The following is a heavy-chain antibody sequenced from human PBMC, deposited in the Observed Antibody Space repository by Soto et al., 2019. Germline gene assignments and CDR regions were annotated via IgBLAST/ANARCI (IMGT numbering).Heavy chain of an antibody. CDR1: GFTFRSYA. CDR2: ISASGGST. V-gene: IGHV3-23*01. D-gene: IGHD3-22*01. CDR3: AKVRRITMIVEVITEFDY. J-gene: IGHJ4*02. Sequence: EVQLLESGGGLVQPGGSLRLSCAASGFTFRSYAMNWVRQAPGKGLEWVSGISASGGSTFYGDSVKGRFTISRDNSKNMVYLQVNSLRVEDTAVYYCAKVRRITMIVEVITEFDYWGQGTLVTVSS.